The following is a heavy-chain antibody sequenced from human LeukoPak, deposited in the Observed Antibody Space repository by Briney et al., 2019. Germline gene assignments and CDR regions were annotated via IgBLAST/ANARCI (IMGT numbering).Heavy chain of an antibody. Sequence: GGSLRLSCAASGFTFSSYGMHWVRQAPGKGLEWVAVISYDGSNKYYADSVKGRFTISRDNSKNTLYLQMNSLRAEDTAVYYCAKDRALFGELFLDYWGQGTLVTVSS. CDR2: ISYDGSNK. CDR3: AKDRALFGELFLDY. CDR1: GFTFSSYG. J-gene: IGHJ4*02. D-gene: IGHD3-10*02. V-gene: IGHV3-30*18.